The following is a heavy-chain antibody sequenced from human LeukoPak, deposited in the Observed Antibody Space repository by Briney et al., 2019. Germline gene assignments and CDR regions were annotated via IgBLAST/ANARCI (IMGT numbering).Heavy chain of an antibody. D-gene: IGHD3-16*02. CDR1: GGSISSYY. V-gene: IGHV4-59*01. J-gene: IGHJ4*02. CDR2: IYYSGST. Sequence: SETLSLTCTVSGGSISSYYWGWIRQPPGKGLEWIGYIYYSGSTNYNPSLKSRVTISVDTSKNQFSLKLSSVTAADTAVYSCARYIWGSYPTFEDYWGQGTLVTVSS. CDR3: ARYIWGSYPTFEDY.